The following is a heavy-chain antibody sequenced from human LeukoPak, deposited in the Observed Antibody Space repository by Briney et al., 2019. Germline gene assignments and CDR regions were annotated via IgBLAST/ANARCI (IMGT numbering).Heavy chain of an antibody. CDR1: GFPFSNYY. Sequence: QPGGALEISCAASGFPFSNYYMHWVRQPPGRGLEWVANINQDGIEQYVVGSVKGRFTISRDNPKNSLYLQMNGLRAEDTAVDYSASTKTIDYWGQGTLVTVSS. J-gene: IGHJ4*02. V-gene: IGHV3-7*01. CDR3: ASTKTIDY. CDR2: INQDGIEQ. D-gene: IGHD2-8*01.